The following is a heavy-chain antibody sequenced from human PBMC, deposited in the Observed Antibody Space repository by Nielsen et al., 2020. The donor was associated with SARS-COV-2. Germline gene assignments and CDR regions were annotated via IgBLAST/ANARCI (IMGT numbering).Heavy chain of an antibody. CDR3: ARSSNLYSSSWPDY. D-gene: IGHD6-13*01. V-gene: IGHV3-33*01. J-gene: IGHJ4*02. CDR2: IWYDGSNK. CDR1: AFTSSSYG. Sequence: LSLTSAASAFTSSSYGMPWVRQAPGKGLEWVAVIWYDGSNKYYADSVKGRFTISRDNSKNTLYLQMSSLRAEDTAVYYCARSSNLYSSSWPDYWGQGTLVTVSS.